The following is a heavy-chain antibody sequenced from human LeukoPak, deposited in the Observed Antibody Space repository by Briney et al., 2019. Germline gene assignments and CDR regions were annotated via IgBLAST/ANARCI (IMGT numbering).Heavy chain of an antibody. CDR3: ARGWVGDIAVAGTNPLGNDVAFDI. V-gene: IGHV1-8*01. CDR1: GYTFTNYD. D-gene: IGHD6-19*01. J-gene: IGHJ3*02. Sequence: ASVKVSCKASGYTFTNYDINWVRQATGQGLEWMGWMNPNSGNTGYAQKFQGRVTMTRNTSISTAYMELSSLRSEDTAVYYCARGWVGDIAVAGTNPLGNDVAFDIWGQGTMVTVSS. CDR2: MNPNSGNT.